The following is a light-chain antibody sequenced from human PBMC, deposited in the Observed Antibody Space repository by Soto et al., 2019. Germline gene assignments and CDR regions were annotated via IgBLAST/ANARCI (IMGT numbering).Light chain of an antibody. V-gene: IGLV2-14*03. CDR3: SSYTRSQTVV. Sequence: QSVLTQPGSVSGSPGQSITISCTGTNNDVGAYNYVSWYQQHPGKAPKTMIYDVSNRPSGFSNRFSGSKSGNTASLTISGLQADDEADYYCSSYTRSQTVVFGGGTKLTVL. CDR2: DVS. CDR1: NNDVGAYNY. J-gene: IGLJ2*01.